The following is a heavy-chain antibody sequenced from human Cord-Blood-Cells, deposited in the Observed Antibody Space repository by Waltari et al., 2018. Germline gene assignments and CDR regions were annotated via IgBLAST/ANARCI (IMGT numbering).Heavy chain of an antibody. J-gene: IGHJ3*02. V-gene: IGHV4-34*01. Sequence: QVQLQQWGAGLLKPSETLSLTCAVYGGSFSGYYWSWIRQPPGKGLEWIGEINHSGSTNYNPSLKSRVTISVDTSKNQFSLKLSSVTAADTAVYYCARGGGAYSSSSGAAFDIWGQGTMVTVSS. CDR3: ARGGGAYSSSSGAAFDI. CDR2: INHSGST. CDR1: GGSFSGYY. D-gene: IGHD6-6*01.